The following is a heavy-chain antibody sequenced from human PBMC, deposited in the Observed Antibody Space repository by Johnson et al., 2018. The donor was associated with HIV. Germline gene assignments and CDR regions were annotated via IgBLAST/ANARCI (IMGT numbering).Heavy chain of an antibody. Sequence: MLLVESGGGLVQRGGSLRLSCAGSGFTVSRNYMSWVRQAPGKGLEWVSIIYSGGVTNYADSVKGRFTISRDNSKNTLYLQMNSLRTEDTAVYYCARVSLAYSYGYDAFDIWGQGTMVTVSS. V-gene: IGHV3-66*02. CDR2: IYSGGVT. D-gene: IGHD5-18*01. CDR1: GFTVSRNY. J-gene: IGHJ3*02. CDR3: ARVSLAYSYGYDAFDI.